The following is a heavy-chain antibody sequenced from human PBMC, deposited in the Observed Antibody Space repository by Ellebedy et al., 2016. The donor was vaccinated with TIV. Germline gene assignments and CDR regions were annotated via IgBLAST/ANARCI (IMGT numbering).Heavy chain of an antibody. CDR3: ARVRFGDTAVDY. V-gene: IGHV3-13*01. D-gene: IGHD5-18*01. CDR1: GFTFRRYD. Sequence: GGSLRLPCAASGFTFRRYDMHWVRHATGKGLEWVSAIGTAGDTYYPGSVKGRFTISRENAKNSLYLQMNSLRAEDTAVYYCARVRFGDTAVDYWGQGTLVTVSS. CDR2: IGTAGDT. J-gene: IGHJ4*02.